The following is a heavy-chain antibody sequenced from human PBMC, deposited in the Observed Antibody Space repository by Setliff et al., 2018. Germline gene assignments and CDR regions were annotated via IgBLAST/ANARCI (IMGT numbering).Heavy chain of an antibody. J-gene: IGHJ4*02. CDR3: ARSFSRAEKFLLDY. V-gene: IGHV4-59*01. Sequence: PSETLSLTCSVSGDSMSFSYWSWIRQPPGKGLEWIGYIYYSGSTDSHPSLKSRVSISIDTSKNQFSLNVRSVTAADTAIYYCARSFSRAEKFLLDYWGQGALVTVSS. CDR1: GDSMSFSY. CDR2: IYYSGST.